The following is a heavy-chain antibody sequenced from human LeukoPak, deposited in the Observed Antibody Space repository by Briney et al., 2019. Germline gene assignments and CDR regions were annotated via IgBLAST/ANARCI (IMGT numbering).Heavy chain of an antibody. J-gene: IGHJ1*01. D-gene: IGHD6-19*01. CDR3: ASDSSGWYQCFQH. CDR1: GFTFSSYS. Sequence: GGSLRLSCAASGFTFSSYSMNWVRQAPGKGLAWVSSISSGSSYIYYADSVKGRFTISRDNAKNSLYLQMNSLRAEDTVVYYCASDSSGWYQCFQHWGQGTLVTVSS. V-gene: IGHV3-21*01. CDR2: ISSGSSYI.